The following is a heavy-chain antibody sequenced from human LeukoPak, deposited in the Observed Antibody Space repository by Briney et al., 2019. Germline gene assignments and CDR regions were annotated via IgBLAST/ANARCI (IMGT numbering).Heavy chain of an antibody. V-gene: IGHV1-18*01. D-gene: IGHD3-16*01. CDR2: INPYNGAR. J-gene: IGHJ4*02. CDR3: ARIQVSLGGFDS. Sequence: GASVTVSCKTSGYTFTSNAITWVRQAPGQGLEWIGWINPYNGARDSAQRFQERVTMTTDTSTSTAYIELNSLRSDATAVYYCARIQVSLGGFDSWGQGALVTVSS. CDR1: GYTFTSNA.